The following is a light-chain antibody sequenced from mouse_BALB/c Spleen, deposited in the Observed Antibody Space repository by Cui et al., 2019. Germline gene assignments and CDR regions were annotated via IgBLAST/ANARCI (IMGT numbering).Light chain of an antibody. J-gene: IGKJ2*01. Sequence: DIKMTQSPSSMYASLGERVTITCKASQDINSYLSWSQQKPGKSPKTLIYRANRLVDGVPSRFSGSGSGQDYSLTISSLEYEDMGIYYCLQYDEFPYTFGGGTKLEIK. CDR3: LQYDEFPYT. CDR1: QDINSY. V-gene: IGKV14-111*01. CDR2: RAN.